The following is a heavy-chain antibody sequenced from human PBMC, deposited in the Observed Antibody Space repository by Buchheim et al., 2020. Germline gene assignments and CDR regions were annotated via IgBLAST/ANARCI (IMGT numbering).Heavy chain of an antibody. CDR3: ARAQRGYSYGFLDAFDI. J-gene: IGHJ3*02. CDR1: GFTFSSYG. D-gene: IGHD5-18*01. Sequence: QVQLVESGGGVVQPGRSLRLSCAASGFTFSSYGMHWVRQAPGKGLEWVAVIWYDGSNKYYADSVKGRFTISRDNSRNTLYLQMNSLRAEDTAVYYCARAQRGYSYGFLDAFDIWGQGT. CDR2: IWYDGSNK. V-gene: IGHV3-33*01.